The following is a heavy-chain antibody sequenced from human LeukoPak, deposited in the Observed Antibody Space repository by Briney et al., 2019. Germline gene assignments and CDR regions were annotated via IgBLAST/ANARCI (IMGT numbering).Heavy chain of an antibody. Sequence: KSSETLSLTCTVSGGSISSYYWSWIRQPAGKGLEWIGRIYTSGSTNYNPSLKSRVTMSVDTSKNQFSLKLSSVTAADTAVYYCARTLGDCSSTSCCTSPYFDYWGQGTLVTVSS. CDR2: IYTSGST. D-gene: IGHD2-2*02. J-gene: IGHJ4*02. V-gene: IGHV4-4*07. CDR1: GGSISSYY. CDR3: ARTLGDCSSTSCCTSPYFDY.